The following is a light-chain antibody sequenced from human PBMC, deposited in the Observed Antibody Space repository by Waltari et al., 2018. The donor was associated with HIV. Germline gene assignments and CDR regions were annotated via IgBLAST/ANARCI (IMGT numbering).Light chain of an antibody. Sequence: QSVLTQTPSLSGTPGQRVTISCSGGYSNIGSNTLHWYQQFPGTAPRLLIYSNNQRPSGVPDRFSGSKSGTSASLVISELQSQDEADYHCAAWDDSLHGELFGGGTKLTVL. CDR1: YSNIGSNT. CDR3: AAWDDSLHGEL. V-gene: IGLV1-44*01. J-gene: IGLJ2*01. CDR2: SNN.